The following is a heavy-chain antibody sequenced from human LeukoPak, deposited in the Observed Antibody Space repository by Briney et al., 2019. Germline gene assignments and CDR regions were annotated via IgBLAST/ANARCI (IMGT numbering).Heavy chain of an antibody. CDR1: GGSISSSIYY. D-gene: IGHD6-19*01. CDR3: ARLVDTSGT. Sequence: SETLSLTCIVSGGSISSSIYYWNWIRQPPGKGLEWIGSIYYSGSTYYNPSLKSRVTISIDMSNNQFSLKLSSVTAADTAVYYCARLVDTSGTWGQGTLVTVSS. CDR2: IYYSGST. V-gene: IGHV4-39*01. J-gene: IGHJ5*02.